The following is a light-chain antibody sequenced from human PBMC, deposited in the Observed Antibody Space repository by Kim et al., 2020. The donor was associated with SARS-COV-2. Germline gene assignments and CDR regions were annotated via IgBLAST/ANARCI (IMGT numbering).Light chain of an antibody. V-gene: IGLV3-19*01. J-gene: IGLJ1*01. CDR3: NSRDSSGNYV. Sequence: SSELTQDPAVSVALGQTVRITCQGDSLRSYYASWYQQKPGQAPVLVIYGKNNRPSGLPDRFSGSSPGNTASLTITGAQAEDEADYYCNSRDSSGNYVFGT. CDR2: GKN. CDR1: SLRSYY.